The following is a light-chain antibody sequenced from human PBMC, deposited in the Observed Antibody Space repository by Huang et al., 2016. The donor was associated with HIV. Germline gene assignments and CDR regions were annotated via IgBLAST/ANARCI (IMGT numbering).Light chain of an antibody. V-gene: IGKV4-1*01. CDR2: WAS. CDR1: QSVYSSSTSKDY. J-gene: IGKJ1*01. Sequence: DIIMTQSPDSLAVSLGERATLNCRSSQSVYSSSTSKDYMAWSQQNPGQPPRLLLFWASTREAGVPDRFTGSGSGTHFTLTSASLEAEDAAIYYCQQYYSSPQTFGQGTRVEVK. CDR3: QQYYSSPQT.